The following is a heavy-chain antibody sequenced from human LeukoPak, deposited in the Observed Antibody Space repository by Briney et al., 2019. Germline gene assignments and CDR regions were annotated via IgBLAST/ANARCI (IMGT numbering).Heavy chain of an antibody. CDR1: GYTFTSYG. CDR3: GRSMDSSTSRLIEY. D-gene: IGHD6-6*01. V-gene: IGHV1-18*01. CDR2: ISVYKGNT. Sequence: ASVKVSCKASGYTFTSYGISWVRQAPGQGLEWMGWISVYKGNTNYAQKLQGRVTMTTDTSTSTVYMELRSLRSDDTAVYYCGRSMDSSTSRLIEYWGQGTLVTVSS. J-gene: IGHJ4*02.